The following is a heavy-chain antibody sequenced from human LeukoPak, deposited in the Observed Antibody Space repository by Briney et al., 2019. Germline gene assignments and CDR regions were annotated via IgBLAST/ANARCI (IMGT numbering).Heavy chain of an antibody. CDR3: ARVRGYYASTGPTDY. CDR2: ITPNSGNT. D-gene: IGHD3-22*01. V-gene: IGHV1-2*02. J-gene: IGHJ4*02. CDR1: GYTFTDYT. Sequence: GGSLTVSCKAYGYTFTDYTMHWVRQAHGYGLEWTRWITPNSGNTNYAQKFQGRVTMNRDTSISTAYIEPSRLRSADTAVYYRARVRGYYASTGPTDYWSQATLVTAPS.